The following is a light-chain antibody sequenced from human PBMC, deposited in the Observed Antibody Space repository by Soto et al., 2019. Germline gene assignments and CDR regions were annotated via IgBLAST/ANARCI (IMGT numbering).Light chain of an antibody. Sequence: EIVLTQSPGTLSLSPGERATLSCRVSQSVSSSYLAWYQQKPGQAPRLLIYGASSRATGIPDRFSGSGSGTDFTLTISRLEPEDCAVYYCQQYGSSPPLTFGGGTKVEIK. J-gene: IGKJ4*01. V-gene: IGKV3-20*01. CDR1: QSVSSSY. CDR3: QQYGSSPPLT. CDR2: GAS.